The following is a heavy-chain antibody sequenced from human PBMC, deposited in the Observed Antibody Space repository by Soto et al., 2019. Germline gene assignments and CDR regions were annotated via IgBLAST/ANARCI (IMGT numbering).Heavy chain of an antibody. V-gene: IGHV5-10-1*01. CDR1: GYSFTSYW. CDR2: IDPSDSYT. J-gene: IGHJ4*02. D-gene: IGHD3-10*01. Sequence: PGESLKISCKGSGYSFTSYWISWVRQMPGKGLEWMGRIDPSDSYTNYSPSFQGHVTISADKPISTAYLQWSSLKASDTAMYYCARGHGGELFYNYWGQGTLVTVSS. CDR3: ARGHGGELFYNY.